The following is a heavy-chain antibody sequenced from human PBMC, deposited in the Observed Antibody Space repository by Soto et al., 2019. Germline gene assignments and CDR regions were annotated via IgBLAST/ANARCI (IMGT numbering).Heavy chain of an antibody. CDR3: AKDSRPYSGYDYYFDY. J-gene: IGHJ4*02. V-gene: IGHV3-9*01. Sequence: GGSLRLSCAASGFTFDDYAMHWVRQAPGKGLEWASGISWNSGSIGYADSVKGRFTISRDNAKNSLYLQMNSLRAEDTALYYCAKDSRPYSGYDYYFDYWGQGTLVTVSS. D-gene: IGHD5-12*01. CDR1: GFTFDDYA. CDR2: ISWNSGSI.